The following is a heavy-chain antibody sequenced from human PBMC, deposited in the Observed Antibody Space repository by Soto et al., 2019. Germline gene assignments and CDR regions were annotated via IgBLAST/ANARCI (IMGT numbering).Heavy chain of an antibody. CDR3: ARFGAPAFPHNWLDF. Sequence: PGESLKISCEGSGYDFFGYWIAWVCQRPGKGLEWMGIIYPDDSNTRYSPSFQGQVTISADKSINTAYLQWSSLRTSDSAIYYCARFGAPAFPHNWLDFWGQGTLVTVSS. CDR2: IYPDDSNT. D-gene: IGHD3-10*01. CDR1: GYDFFGYW. J-gene: IGHJ5*01. V-gene: IGHV5-51*01.